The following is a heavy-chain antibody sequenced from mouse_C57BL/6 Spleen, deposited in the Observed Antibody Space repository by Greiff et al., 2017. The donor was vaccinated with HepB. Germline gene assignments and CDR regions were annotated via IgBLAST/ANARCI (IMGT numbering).Heavy chain of an antibody. J-gene: IGHJ2*01. V-gene: IGHV1-18*01. CDR3: ARKRFDYGSSYESYFDY. CDR2: INPNNGGT. Sequence: EVQLQQSGPELVKPGASVKIPCKASGYTFTDYNMDWVKQSHGKSLEWIGDINPNNGGTIYNQKFKGKATLTVDKSSSTAYMELLSLTSEDTAVYYCARKRFDYGSSYESYFDYWGQGTTLTVSS. CDR1: GYTFTDYN. D-gene: IGHD1-1*01.